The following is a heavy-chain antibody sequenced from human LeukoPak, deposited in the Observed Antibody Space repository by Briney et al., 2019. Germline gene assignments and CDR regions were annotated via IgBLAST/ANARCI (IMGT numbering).Heavy chain of an antibody. V-gene: IGHV4-39*01. CDR1: GGFISSSSYC. CDR2: IFYNGNT. D-gene: IGHD1-1*01. J-gene: IGHJ5*02. CDR3: ARKRGLFAVSFDP. Sequence: SETLSLTCTVSGGFISSSSYCWGWIRQPPGKGLEWIGAIFYNGNTYYNPSLRSRVTISVDTSKNQFSLRLTSVTAADTAVYYCARKRGLFAVSFDPWGQGTLVTVSS.